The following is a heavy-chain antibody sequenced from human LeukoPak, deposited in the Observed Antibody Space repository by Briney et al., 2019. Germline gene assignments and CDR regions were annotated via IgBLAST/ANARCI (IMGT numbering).Heavy chain of an antibody. CDR3: ASRMYYYYGMDV. CDR1: GGSLAGYN. Sequence: SETLSLTCAVHGGSLAGYNWNWIRQPPGKELEWIGDVNHGGSTNYNPSLKSRVTISVDTSKNQFSLKLNSVTAADTAVYYCASRMYYYYGMDVWGQGTTVIVSS. V-gene: IGHV4-34*01. J-gene: IGHJ6*02. CDR2: VNHGGST.